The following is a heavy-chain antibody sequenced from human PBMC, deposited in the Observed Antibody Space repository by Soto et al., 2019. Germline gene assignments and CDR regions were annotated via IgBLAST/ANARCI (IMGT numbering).Heavy chain of an antibody. CDR1: GGTFSSYA. J-gene: IGHJ5*02. Sequence: ASVKVSCKASGGTFSSYAISWVRQAPGQGLEWMGGIIPIFGTANYAQKFQGRVTITADESTSTAYMELSNLRSEDTAVYYCARGGTDIVVVVAATTYNWFDPWGQGTLVTVSS. CDR2: IIPIFGTA. V-gene: IGHV1-69*13. D-gene: IGHD2-15*01. CDR3: ARGGTDIVVVVAATTYNWFDP.